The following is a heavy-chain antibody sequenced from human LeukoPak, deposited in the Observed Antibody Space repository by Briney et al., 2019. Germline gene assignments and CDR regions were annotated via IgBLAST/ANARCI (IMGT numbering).Heavy chain of an antibody. V-gene: IGHV4-59*01. D-gene: IGHD1-26*01. CDR3: ASCIVGGSLGD. CDR2: MYYSGTT. J-gene: IGHJ4*02. CDR1: GGSLSGYY. Sequence: PSETLSLTCTVSGGSLSGYYWSWIRHSPGKGLEWIGNMYYSGTTNYNPSLKSRVTMSIDASKNQFSLKLSSVTAADTAVYYCASCIVGGSLGDWGQGTLVTVSS.